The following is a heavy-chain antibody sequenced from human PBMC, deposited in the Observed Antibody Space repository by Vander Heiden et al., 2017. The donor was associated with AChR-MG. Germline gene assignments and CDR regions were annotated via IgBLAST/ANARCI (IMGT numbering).Heavy chain of an antibody. V-gene: IGHV1-69*04. J-gene: IGHJ5*02. Sequence: QVQLVQSGAEVKKPGPAVKVSCKVSGGTFGSYAISWVRKAPGQGLEWMGRIIPILGIANYAQKFQGRVTITADKSTSTAYMELSSLRSEDTAVYYCARAYGDYVLGWFDPWGQGTLVTVSS. CDR2: IIPILGIA. D-gene: IGHD4-17*01. CDR3: ARAYGDYVLGWFDP. CDR1: GGTFGSYA.